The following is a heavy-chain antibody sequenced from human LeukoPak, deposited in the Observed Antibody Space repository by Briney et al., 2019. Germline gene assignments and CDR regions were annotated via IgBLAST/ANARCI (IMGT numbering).Heavy chain of an antibody. CDR2: IRYDGNNK. V-gene: IGHV3-30*02. J-gene: IGHJ5*02. Sequence: TGGSLRLSCAASGFTFSSYGMHWVRQAPGKGLEWVTFIRYDGNNKYYADSVKGRFTISRDNSKNTLYLQMNSLRSEDTAVYYCARGGFVVVAATGGWFDPWGQGTLVTVSS. CDR3: ARGGFVVVAATGGWFDP. CDR1: GFTFSSYG. D-gene: IGHD2-15*01.